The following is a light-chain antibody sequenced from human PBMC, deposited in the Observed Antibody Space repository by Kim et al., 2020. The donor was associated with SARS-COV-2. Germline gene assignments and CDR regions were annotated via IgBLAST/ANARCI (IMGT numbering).Light chain of an antibody. CDR3: QQYNSAPWT. Sequence: DIQMTQSPSSLSAFAGDRVTITCRANQGISTYLAWYQQKPGKVPKLLIYAASTLQSGVPSRFSGSGSGTDFALTISSLQPEDVATYSCQQYNSAPWTFGLGTKVDIK. CDR1: QGISTY. J-gene: IGKJ1*01. CDR2: AAS. V-gene: IGKV1-27*01.